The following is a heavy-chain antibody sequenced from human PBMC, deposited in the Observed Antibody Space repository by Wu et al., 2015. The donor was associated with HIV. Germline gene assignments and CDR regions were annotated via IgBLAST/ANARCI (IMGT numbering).Heavy chain of an antibody. D-gene: IGHD3-9*01. J-gene: IGHJ4*02. Sequence: QVRLVQSGAEVKKPGASVKVSCKASRSTFTGYHLHWVRQAPGQGLEWMGWINPNSGGTKYAQKFQGRVTMTRDTSISTAYLELSRLKSDDTAMYYCAHSENDWLLVDYWGQGTLVTVSS. CDR3: AHSENDWLLVDY. CDR2: INPNSGGT. CDR1: RSTFTGYH. V-gene: IGHV1-2*02.